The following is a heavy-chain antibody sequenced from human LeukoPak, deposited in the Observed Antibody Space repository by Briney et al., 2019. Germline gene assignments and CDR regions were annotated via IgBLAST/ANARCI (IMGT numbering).Heavy chain of an antibody. CDR3: ARGGGSGSYYMDV. CDR1: RGTFSSYA. CDR2: IIPIFGTA. Sequence: SVKVSCKASRGTFSSYAISWVRQAPGQGLEWMGGIIPIFGTANYAQKFQGRVTITADKSTSTAYMELSSLRSEDTAVYYCARGGGSGSYYMDVWGKGTTVTVSS. J-gene: IGHJ6*03. V-gene: IGHV1-69*06. D-gene: IGHD3-10*01.